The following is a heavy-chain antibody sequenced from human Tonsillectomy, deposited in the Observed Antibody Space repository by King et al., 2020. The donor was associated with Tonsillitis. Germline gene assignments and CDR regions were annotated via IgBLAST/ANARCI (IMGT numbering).Heavy chain of an antibody. Sequence: VQPVESGGGVVQPGRSLRLSCAASAFTFSYYGMHWVRQAPGKGLEWVALISYDGSNKYYADSVKGRFTISRDNSKNTLYLQMNSLRAEDTALYYCAKDEGAFDMWGQGTMVTVSS. J-gene: IGHJ3*02. CDR2: ISYDGSNK. V-gene: IGHV3-30*18. CDR3: AKDEGAFDM. CDR1: AFTFSYYG.